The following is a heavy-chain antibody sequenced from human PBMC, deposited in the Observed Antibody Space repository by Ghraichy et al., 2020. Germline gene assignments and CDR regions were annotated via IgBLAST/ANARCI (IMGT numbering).Heavy chain of an antibody. CDR2: FDPEDGET. V-gene: IGHV1-24*01. Sequence: ASVKVSCKVSGYTLTELSMHWVRQAPGKGLEWMGGFDPEDGETIYAQKFQGRVTMTEDTSTDTAYMELSSLRSEDTAVYYCATTSHVDDYGDYPPFDYWGQGTLVTVSS. CDR3: ATTSHVDDYGDYPPFDY. CDR1: GYTLTELS. D-gene: IGHD4-17*01. J-gene: IGHJ4*02.